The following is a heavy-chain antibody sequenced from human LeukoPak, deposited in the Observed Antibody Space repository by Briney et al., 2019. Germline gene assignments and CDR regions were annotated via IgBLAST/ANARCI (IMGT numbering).Heavy chain of an antibody. CDR1: GYTFTSYY. CDR3: ARGSSGSYGWFDL. D-gene: IGHD1-26*01. CDR2: INPSGGST. Sequence: ASVTVSCKASGYTFTSYYMHWVRQAPGQGLEWMGIINPSGGSTSYAQKFQGRVTMTRDMSTGTVYMELSSLRSEDTAVYYCARGSSGSYGWFDLWGQGTLVTVSS. V-gene: IGHV1-46*01. J-gene: IGHJ5*02.